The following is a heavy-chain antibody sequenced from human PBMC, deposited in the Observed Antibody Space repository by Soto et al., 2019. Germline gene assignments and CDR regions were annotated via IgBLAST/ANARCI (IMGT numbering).Heavy chain of an antibody. Sequence: SVKVSCKTSGGTFSTFGIRWVRQAPGQGLEWMGGIIPFFGTAEYSQKFEDRITITADESTNTVYMDLRSLTSEDTAIYYCARTAPMDAGDKYYYDFWGQGALVTVSS. D-gene: IGHD3-16*01. J-gene: IGHJ4*02. CDR1: GGTFSTFG. CDR2: IIPFFGTA. V-gene: IGHV1-69*13. CDR3: ARTAPMDAGDKYYYDF.